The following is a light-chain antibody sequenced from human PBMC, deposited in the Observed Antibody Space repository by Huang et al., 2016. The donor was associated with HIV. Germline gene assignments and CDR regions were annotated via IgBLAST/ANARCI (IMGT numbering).Light chain of an antibody. CDR1: QSVSSN. CDR2: GAS. J-gene: IGKJ2*01. V-gene: IGKV3-15*01. CDR3: QQYNNWPPMYT. Sequence: EIVMTQSPATLSVSPGERATLSCRASQSVSSNLAWYQQKPGQAPRRRIYGASTRATGIPARFSALGSGTEFTLTISSLQSEDFAVYYCQQYNNWPPMYTFGQGTNLEIK.